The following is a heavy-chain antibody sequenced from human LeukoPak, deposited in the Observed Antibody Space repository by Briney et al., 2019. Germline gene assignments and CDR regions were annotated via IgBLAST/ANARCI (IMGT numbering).Heavy chain of an antibody. CDR3: AIPPGGYYFN. CDR1: GFTFSSYW. J-gene: IGHJ4*02. CDR2: IKQDGSEQ. Sequence: GGSLRLSCAASGFTFSSYWMSWVRQAPGKGLEWVANIKQDGSEQHYVDSVKGRFTISRDNAKNSLYLQMNSLRAEDTAVYYCAIPPGGYYFNWGQGTLVTVSS. D-gene: IGHD3-10*01. V-gene: IGHV3-7*02.